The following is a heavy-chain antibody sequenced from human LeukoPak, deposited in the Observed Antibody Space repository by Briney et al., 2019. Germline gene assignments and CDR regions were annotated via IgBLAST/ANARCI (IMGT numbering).Heavy chain of an antibody. D-gene: IGHD2-15*01. J-gene: IGHJ4*02. CDR3: ARGDCSGGSCYLSLTTIDY. CDR1: GFTFSSYA. Sequence: GGSLRLSCAASGFTFSSYAMSWVRQAPGKGLEWVSAISGSGGSTYYADSVKGRFTISRDNAKNSLYLQMNSLRAEDTAVYYCARGDCSGGSCYLSLTTIDYWGQGTLVTVSS. V-gene: IGHV3-23*01. CDR2: ISGSGGST.